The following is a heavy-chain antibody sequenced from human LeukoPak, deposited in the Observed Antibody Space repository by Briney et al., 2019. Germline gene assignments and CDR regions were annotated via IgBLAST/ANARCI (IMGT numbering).Heavy chain of an antibody. D-gene: IGHD3-22*01. J-gene: IGHJ4*02. Sequence: SETLSLTCTVSGGSISSSSYYWGWIRQPPGKGLEWIGSIYYSGSTYYNPSLKSRVTISVDTSKNQFSLKLSSVTAADTAVYYCARSHDSSGYYPDWGQGTLVTVSS. CDR2: IYYSGST. CDR1: GGSISSSSYY. CDR3: ARSHDSSGYYPD. V-gene: IGHV4-39*01.